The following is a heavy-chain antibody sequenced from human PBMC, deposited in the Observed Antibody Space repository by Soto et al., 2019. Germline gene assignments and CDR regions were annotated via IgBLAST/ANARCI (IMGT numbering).Heavy chain of an antibody. V-gene: IGHV4-30-4*01. J-gene: IGHJ4*02. Sequence: PSETLSLTCTVSGGSISSGDYYWSWIRQPPGKGLEWIGYIYYSGSTYYNPSLKSRVTISVDTSKNQFSLKLSSVTAADTAVYYCARDDGYCQYFGYWGQGTLVTVPS. CDR3: ARDDGYCQYFGY. CDR1: GGSISSGDYY. D-gene: IGHD2-21*02. CDR2: IYYSGST.